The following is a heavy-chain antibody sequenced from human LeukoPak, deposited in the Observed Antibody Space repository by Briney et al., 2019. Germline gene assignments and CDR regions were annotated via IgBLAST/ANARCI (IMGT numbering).Heavy chain of an antibody. CDR3: ARTGDYGDYEADY. CDR1: GYTFATYS. CDR2: ISGYSGST. D-gene: IGHD4-17*01. J-gene: IGHJ4*02. V-gene: IGHV1-18*01. Sequence: ASVKVSCKTSGYTFATYSINWVRQAPGQGLEWMGWISGYSGSTNYAQKLQGRVTMTTDTSTTTAYMELRSLKSDDTAVYYCARTGDYGDYEADYWGQGTLVTVSS.